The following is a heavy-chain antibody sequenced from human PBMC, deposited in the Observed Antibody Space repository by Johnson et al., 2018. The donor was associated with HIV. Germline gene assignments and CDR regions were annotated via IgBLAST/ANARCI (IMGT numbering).Heavy chain of an antibody. CDR3: ARGFSSGYNDAFDI. J-gene: IGHJ3*02. CDR1: GFTFDDFG. Sequence: VQLVESGGGLVRPGGSLRLSCAASGFTFDDFGMSWVRQAPGKGLEWVSGINWNGGSTGYADSVKGRFTISRDNAKNSLYLQLNSLRAEDTAVYYCARGFSSGYNDAFDIWGQGTMVTVSS. CDR2: INWNGGST. D-gene: IGHD3-22*01. V-gene: IGHV3-20*04.